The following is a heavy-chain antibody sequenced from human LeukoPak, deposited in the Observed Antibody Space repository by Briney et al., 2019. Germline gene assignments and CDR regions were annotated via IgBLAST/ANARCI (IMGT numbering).Heavy chain of an antibody. J-gene: IGHJ6*02. CDR3: ARELLYCSSTSCYRHGMDV. CDR1: GGSISSYY. CDR2: IYYSGST. D-gene: IGHD2-2*01. V-gene: IGHV4-59*01. Sequence: SETLSLTCTVSGGSISSYYWSWIRQPPGKGWEWIGYIYYSGSTNYNPSLKSRVTISVDTSKNQFSLKLSSVTAADTAVYYCARELLYCSSTSCYRHGMDVWGQGTTVTVSS.